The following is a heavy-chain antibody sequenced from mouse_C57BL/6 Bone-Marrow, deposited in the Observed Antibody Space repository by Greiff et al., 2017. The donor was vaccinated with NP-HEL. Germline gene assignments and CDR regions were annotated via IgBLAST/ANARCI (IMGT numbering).Heavy chain of an antibody. J-gene: IGHJ3*01. CDR3: ARSAFYYYGSRRFAY. CDR2: INPGSGGT. Sequence: VKLQQSGAELVRPGTSVKVSCKASGYAFTNYLIEWVKQRPGQGLEWIGVINPGSGGTNYNEKFKGKATLTADKSFSTAYMQLSSLTSEDSAVYFCARSAFYYYGSRRFAYWGQGTLVTVSA. D-gene: IGHD1-1*01. CDR1: GYAFTNYL. V-gene: IGHV1-54*01.